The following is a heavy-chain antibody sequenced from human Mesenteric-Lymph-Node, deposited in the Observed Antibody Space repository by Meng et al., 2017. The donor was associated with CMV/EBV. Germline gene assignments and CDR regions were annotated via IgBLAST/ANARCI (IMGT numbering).Heavy chain of an antibody. CDR3: AKEYSNGWYYFDY. D-gene: IGHD6-13*01. V-gene: IGHV3-43D*03. Sequence: GESLKISCAASGFTFSNAWMSWVRQAPGKGLEWVSLISWDGGSAYYADSVKGRFTISRDNSKNSLYLQMNSLRAEDTALYYCAKEYSNGWYYFDYWGQGTLVTVSS. CDR1: GFTFSNAW. J-gene: IGHJ4*02. CDR2: ISWDGGSA.